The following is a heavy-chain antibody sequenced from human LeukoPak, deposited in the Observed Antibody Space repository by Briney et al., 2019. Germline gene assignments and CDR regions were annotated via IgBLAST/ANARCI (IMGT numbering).Heavy chain of an antibody. CDR1: GFTFGEYA. CDR3: TRGGVQWELLFDY. D-gene: IGHD1-26*01. Sequence: GGSLRLSCTASGFTFGEYAMSWVRQAPGKGLEWVGFIRSKAYGGTTEYAASVKGRFTISRDDSKSIAYLQMNSLKTEDTAVYYCTRGGVQWELLFDYWGQGTLATVSS. V-gene: IGHV3-49*04. CDR2: IRSKAYGGTT. J-gene: IGHJ4*02.